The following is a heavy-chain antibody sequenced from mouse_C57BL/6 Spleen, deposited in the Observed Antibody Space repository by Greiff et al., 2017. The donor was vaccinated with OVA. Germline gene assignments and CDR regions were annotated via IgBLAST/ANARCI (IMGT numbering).Heavy chain of an antibody. D-gene: IGHD2-5*01. CDR3: ASWGSNYRC. CDR1: GYTFTSYW. J-gene: IGHJ3*01. Sequence: VQLQQPGAELVKPGASVKVSCKASGYTFTSYWMHWVKQRPGQGLEWIGMIHPTSGSTNYNEKFKSKATLTVDKSSSTAYMQLSSLTSEDSAVYYCASWGSNYRCWGQGTMVTVSA. CDR2: IHPTSGST. V-gene: IGHV1-64*01.